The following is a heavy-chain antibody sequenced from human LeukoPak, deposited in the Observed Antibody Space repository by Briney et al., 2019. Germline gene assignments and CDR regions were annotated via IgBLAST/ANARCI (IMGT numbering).Heavy chain of an antibody. CDR2: ISYDGSNK. D-gene: IGHD6-13*01. CDR1: GFTYSSYG. Sequence: SGRSLRLSCAASGFTYSSYGMHWVRQAPGMGLEWVAIISYDGSNKYYADSVKGRFTISRDNSRNTLYLQMNSLRAEDTAVYYCARIILGYGSSWYPGAFDIWGQGTMVTVSS. J-gene: IGHJ3*02. CDR3: ARIILGYGSSWYPGAFDI. V-gene: IGHV3-30*03.